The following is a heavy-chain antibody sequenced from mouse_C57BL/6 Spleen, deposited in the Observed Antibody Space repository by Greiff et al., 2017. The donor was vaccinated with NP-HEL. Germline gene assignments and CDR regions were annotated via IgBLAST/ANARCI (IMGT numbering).Heavy chain of an antibody. V-gene: IGHV3-6*01. CDR2: ISYDGSN. CDR1: GYSITSGYY. Sequence: ESGPGLVKPSQSLSLTCSVTGYSITSGYYWNWIRQFPGNKLEWMGYISYDGSNNYNPSLKNRISITRDTSKNQFFLKLNSVTTEDTATYYCARDGNYGENYWGQGTTLTVSS. J-gene: IGHJ2*01. D-gene: IGHD2-1*01. CDR3: ARDGNYGENY.